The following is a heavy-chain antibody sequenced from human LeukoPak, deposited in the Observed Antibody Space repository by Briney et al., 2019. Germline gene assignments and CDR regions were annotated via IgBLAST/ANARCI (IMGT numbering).Heavy chain of an antibody. CDR1: GGSISSSSYY. J-gene: IGHJ3*02. Sequence: PSETLSLTCTVSGGSISSSSYYWGWIRQPPGKGLEWIGSIYYSGSTYYNSSLKSRVTISVDTSKNQFSLKLSSVTAADTAVYYCARPGWFGDAFDIWGQGTMVTVSS. CDR3: ARPGWFGDAFDI. V-gene: IGHV4-39*07. CDR2: IYYSGST. D-gene: IGHD3-10*01.